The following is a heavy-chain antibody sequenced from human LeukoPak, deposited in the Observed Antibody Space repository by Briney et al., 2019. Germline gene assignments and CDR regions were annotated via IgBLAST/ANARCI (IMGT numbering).Heavy chain of an antibody. J-gene: IGHJ4*02. CDR3: ARQREYYESSGYYSFDY. D-gene: IGHD3-22*01. V-gene: IGHV4-59*08. CDR1: GGSISSDY. CDR2: IYSSGST. Sequence: SETLSLTCTVSGGSISSDYWSWIRQPPGKGLEWIGYIYSSGSTNYNPSLKSRVTISVDTSKNQFSLKLSSVTAADTAVYYCARQREYYESSGYYSFDYWGQGTLVTVSS.